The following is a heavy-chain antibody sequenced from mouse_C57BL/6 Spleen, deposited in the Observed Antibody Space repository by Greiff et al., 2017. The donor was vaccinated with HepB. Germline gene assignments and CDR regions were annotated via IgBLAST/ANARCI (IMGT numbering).Heavy chain of an antibody. Sequence: QVQLQQPGAELVKPGASVKMSCKASGYTFTSYWITWVKQRPGQGLEWIGDIYPGSGSTNYNEKFKSKATLTVDTSSSTAYMQLSSLTSEDSAVYYCARDPFITTVPYYFDYWGQGTTLTVSS. V-gene: IGHV1-55*01. J-gene: IGHJ2*01. CDR1: GYTFTSYW. D-gene: IGHD1-1*01. CDR3: ARDPFITTVPYYFDY. CDR2: IYPGSGST.